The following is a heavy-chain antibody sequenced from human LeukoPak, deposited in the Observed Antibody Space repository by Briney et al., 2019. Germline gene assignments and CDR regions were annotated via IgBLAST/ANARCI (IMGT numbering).Heavy chain of an antibody. Sequence: SETLSLTRTVSLDSTSINIWSTVRHPPRKGLECRGEIHRSGSLNYNPSLQRRVDISIDRSRNQIALELSSVTGADTAVYYCAREILGGFNPGAYWGAGKLGTVSS. CDR1: LDSTSINIW. J-gene: IGHJ4*02. CDR3: AREILGGFNPGAY. V-gene: IGHV4-4*02. CDR2: IHRSGSL. D-gene: IGHD1-14*01.